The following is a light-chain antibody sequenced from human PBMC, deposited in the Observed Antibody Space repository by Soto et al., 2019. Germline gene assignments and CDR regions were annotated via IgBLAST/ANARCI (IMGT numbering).Light chain of an antibody. CDR2: DVS. CDR1: QSVSSY. CDR3: QHYDRYSRT. Sequence: EIVLTQSPSTVSLSQGERATLSCRASQSVSSYLTWYQQKPGQAPRLLMYDVSTRATGVPARFSGSGSGTDFTLTISSLQPDDFATYYCQHYDRYSRTFGQGTKVDI. V-gene: IGKV3-11*01. J-gene: IGKJ1*01.